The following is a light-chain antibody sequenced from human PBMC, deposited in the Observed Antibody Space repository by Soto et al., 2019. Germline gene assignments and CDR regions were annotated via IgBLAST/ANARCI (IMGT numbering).Light chain of an antibody. J-gene: IGLJ2*01. CDR3: SSYAGSNNLV. V-gene: IGLV2-8*01. CDR1: SSDVGGYNY. CDR2: EVS. Sequence: QSALTQPPSASGSPGQSVTISCTGTSSDVGGYNYVSWYQQHTGKAPKLMIYEVSKRPSGVPDRFSGSKSGNTASLTVSGLQAEDESDYDCSSYAGSNNLVFGGGTNLTVL.